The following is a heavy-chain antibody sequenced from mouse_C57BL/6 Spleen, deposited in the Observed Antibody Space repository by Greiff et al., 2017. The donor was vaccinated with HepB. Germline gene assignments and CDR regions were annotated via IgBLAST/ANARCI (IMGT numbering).Heavy chain of an antibody. CDR2: IDPETGGT. Sequence: QVQLKESGAELVRPGASVTLSCKASGYTFTDYEMHWVKQTPVHGLEWIGAIDPETGGTAYNQKFKGKAILTADKSSSTAYMELRSLTSEDSAVYYCTSGLRLRSFDYWGQGTTLTVSS. CDR3: TSGLRLRSFDY. V-gene: IGHV1-15*01. J-gene: IGHJ2*01. D-gene: IGHD2-4*01. CDR1: GYTFTDYE.